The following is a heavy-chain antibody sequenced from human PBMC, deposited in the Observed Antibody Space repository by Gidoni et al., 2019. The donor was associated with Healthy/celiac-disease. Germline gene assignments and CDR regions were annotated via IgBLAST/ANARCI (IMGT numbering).Heavy chain of an antibody. D-gene: IGHD6-13*01. J-gene: IGHJ3*02. CDR3: ARVNLRTMKQLFAFDI. CDR1: GYSSISSW. Sequence: EVQLVQSGAEVKKPGESLTISCKGSGYSSISSWIGWVRQLPGKGLEWMGIIYPSHSDTSYGPSFQGQVTISADKSISTAYLQWSSLKASDTAMYYCARVNLRTMKQLFAFDIWGQGTMVTVSS. V-gene: IGHV5-51*01. CDR2: IYPSHSDT.